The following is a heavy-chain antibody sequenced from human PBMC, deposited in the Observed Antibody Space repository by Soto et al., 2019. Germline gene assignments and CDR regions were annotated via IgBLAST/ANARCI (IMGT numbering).Heavy chain of an antibody. J-gene: IGHJ6*02. CDR3: ARAGYSFRYYYGMDV. CDR1: GGSISSYY. V-gene: IGHV4-59*01. Sequence: SETLSLTCTVSGGSISSYYWSWIRQPPGKGLEWIGYIYYSGSTNYNPSLKIRVTISVDTSKNQFSLKLSSVTAADTAVYYCARAGYSFRYYYGMDVWGQGTTVTVSS. D-gene: IGHD5-18*01. CDR2: IYYSGST.